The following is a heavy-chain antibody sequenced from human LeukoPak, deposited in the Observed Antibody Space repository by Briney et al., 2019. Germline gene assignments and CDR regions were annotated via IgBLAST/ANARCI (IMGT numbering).Heavy chain of an antibody. CDR3: ARAVVPAEMGAFDI. V-gene: IGHV1-69*05. CDR1: GGTFSSYA. J-gene: IGHJ3*02. D-gene: IGHD2-2*01. CDR2: IIPIFGTA. Sequence: SVRVSCKASGGTFSSYAISWVRQAPGQGLEWMGGIIPIFGTANYAQKFQGRVTITTDESTSTAYMELSSLRSEDTAVYYCARAVVPAEMGAFDIWGQGTMVTVSS.